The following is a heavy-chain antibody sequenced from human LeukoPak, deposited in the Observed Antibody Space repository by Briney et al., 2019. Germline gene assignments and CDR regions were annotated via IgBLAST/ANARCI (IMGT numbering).Heavy chain of an antibody. D-gene: IGHD3-10*01. CDR2: ISAGGGST. CDR1: GFIFSNYA. CDR3: AKESPGYGSGSYYNGVDY. J-gene: IGHJ4*02. Sequence: GGSLRLSCAAPGFIFSNYAMSWVRQAPGKGLEWVSLISAGGGSTYYADSVKGRFTISRDNSKNTLYLQMNSLRAEDTAVYYCAKESPGYGSGSYYNGVDYWGQGTLVTVSS. V-gene: IGHV3-23*01.